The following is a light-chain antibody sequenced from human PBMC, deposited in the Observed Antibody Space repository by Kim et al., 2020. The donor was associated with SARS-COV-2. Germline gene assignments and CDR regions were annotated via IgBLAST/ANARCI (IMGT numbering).Light chain of an antibody. CDR2: EDN. J-gene: IGLJ3*02. Sequence: KTVTLTRTRSVGRIASNYEQRYQQLPGSAPTTVISEDNQRPSGVPDRFSGSIDNSSNSASLTLSELKTEDEADYYCQSYDNRNLWLFGGGTQLTVL. V-gene: IGLV6-57*03. CDR1: VGRIASNY. CDR3: QSYDNRNLWL.